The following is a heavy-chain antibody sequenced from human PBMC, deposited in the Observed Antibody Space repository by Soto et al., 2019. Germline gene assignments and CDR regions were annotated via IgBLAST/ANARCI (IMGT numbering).Heavy chain of an antibody. D-gene: IGHD6-13*01. CDR3: ARHILVAPFPPIRSWPNCMDV. J-gene: IGHJ6*02. V-gene: IGHV5-51*01. Sequence: PGESLKISCKGSGYSFTSYWIGWVRQMPGKGLEWMGIIYPGDSDTRYSPSFQGQVTISADKSISTAYLQWSSLKASDTAMYYCARHILVAPFPPIRSWPNCMDVWCPGTTVTVSS. CDR1: GYSFTSYW. CDR2: IYPGDSDT.